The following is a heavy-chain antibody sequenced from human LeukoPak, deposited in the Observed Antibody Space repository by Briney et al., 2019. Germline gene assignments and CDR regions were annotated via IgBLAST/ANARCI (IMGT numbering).Heavy chain of an antibody. CDR1: GFSLSTSGVG. CDR2: IYWDNDK. J-gene: IGHJ4*02. CDR3: AHMLDQPRGYYFDY. Sequence: SGPTLVNPTQTLTLTCTFSGFSLSTSGVGVGWIRQPPGKALEWLALIYWDNDKRYSPSLKSRLTLTKDTSKNQVVLTINNMDPVDTATYYCAHMLDQPRGYYFDYWGQGTLVTVSS. D-gene: IGHD2-2*01. V-gene: IGHV2-5*02.